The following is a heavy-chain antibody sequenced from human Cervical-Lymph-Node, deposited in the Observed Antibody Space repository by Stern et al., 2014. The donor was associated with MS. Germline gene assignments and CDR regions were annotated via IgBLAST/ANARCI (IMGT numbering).Heavy chain of an antibody. CDR1: VFSLPTNGVG. CDR3: AQKGGGYGY. Sequence: ESGPTLVKPTPTLTLTCTFSVFSLPTNGVGVGWIRQPPGKALEWRSLIYWNDDKHYSTSLKSRLAITKDTSKNQVVLAVTNMDPVDTATYYCAQKGGGYGYWGQGALVTVSS. CDR2: IYWNDDK. J-gene: IGHJ4*02. D-gene: IGHD5-12*01. V-gene: IGHV2-5*01.